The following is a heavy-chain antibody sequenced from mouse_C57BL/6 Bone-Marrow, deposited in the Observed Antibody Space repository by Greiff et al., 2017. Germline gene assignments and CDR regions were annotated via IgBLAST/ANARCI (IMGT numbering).Heavy chain of an antibody. Sequence: VQLQQSGAELARPGASVKLSCKASGYTFTSYGLSWVKQRTGQGLEWIGEIYPRSGNTYYNEKFKGKATLTADKSSSTAYMELRSLTSEDSAVYFCAGYYYGSPFFDYWGQGTTLTVSS. D-gene: IGHD1-1*01. CDR2: IYPRSGNT. CDR3: AGYYYGSPFFDY. V-gene: IGHV1-81*01. J-gene: IGHJ2*01. CDR1: GYTFTSYG.